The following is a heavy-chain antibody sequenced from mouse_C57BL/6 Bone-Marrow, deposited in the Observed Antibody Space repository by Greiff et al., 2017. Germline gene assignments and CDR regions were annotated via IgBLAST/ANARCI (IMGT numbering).Heavy chain of an antibody. CDR2: ISDGGSYT. D-gene: IGHD1-1*01. CDR1: GFTFSSYA. Sequence: DVMLVESGGGLVKPGGSLKLSCAASGFTFSSYAMSWVRQTPEKRLEWVATISDGGSYTYYPDNVKGRFTISRDNAKNNLYLQMSHLKSEDTAMYYCARVTTVVAPFAYWGQGTTLTVSS. V-gene: IGHV5-4*03. J-gene: IGHJ2*01. CDR3: ARVTTVVAPFAY.